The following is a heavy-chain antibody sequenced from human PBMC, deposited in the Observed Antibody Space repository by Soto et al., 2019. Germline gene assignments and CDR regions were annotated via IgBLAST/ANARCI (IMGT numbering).Heavy chain of an antibody. V-gene: IGHV3-30*18. CDR1: GFTFNKHG. D-gene: IGHD2-15*01. CDR2: ISYDGSNK. CDR3: AKDRDDCSGGSCYGYYYYGMDV. Sequence: QVQLVESGGGVVQPGRSLRLSCAASGFTFNKHGMHWVRQAPGKGLEWVAVISYDGSNKYYADSVKGRFTISRDNSKNTLYLQMNSLRAEDTAVYYCAKDRDDCSGGSCYGYYYYGMDVWGQGTTVTVSS. J-gene: IGHJ6*02.